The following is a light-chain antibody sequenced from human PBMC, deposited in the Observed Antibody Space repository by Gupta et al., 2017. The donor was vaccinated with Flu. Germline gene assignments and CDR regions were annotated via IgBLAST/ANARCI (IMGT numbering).Light chain of an antibody. CDR3: QQTST. Sequence: DIVLTQSPGTLSLSAGERAALSCRASQSVSSSSLAWYQQKPGQAPRLLIYGASSRATGIPDRLTGSGSGTDFTLTISRLEPEDFAGYYCQQTSTFGQGTKVEI. CDR1: QSVSSSS. CDR2: GAS. J-gene: IGKJ1*01. V-gene: IGKV3-20*01.